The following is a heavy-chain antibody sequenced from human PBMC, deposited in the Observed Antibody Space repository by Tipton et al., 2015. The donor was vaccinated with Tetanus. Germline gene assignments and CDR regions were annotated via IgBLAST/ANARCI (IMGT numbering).Heavy chain of an antibody. V-gene: IGHV4-39*01. Sequence: TLSLTCSVSGDTIATRSPYWGWIRQPPGKGLEWIATIYYGGRSYYNPSLESRVTISADTSKNQLSLKLTSVTVADTAVYYCARPGGLVGIYFEYWGQGALVTVSS. CDR1: GDTIATRSPY. CDR3: ARPGGLVGIYFEY. CDR2: IYYGGRS. D-gene: IGHD2-21*01. J-gene: IGHJ4*02.